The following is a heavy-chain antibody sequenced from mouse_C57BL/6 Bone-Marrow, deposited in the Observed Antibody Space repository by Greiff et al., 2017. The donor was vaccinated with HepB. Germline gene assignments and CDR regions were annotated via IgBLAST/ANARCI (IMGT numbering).Heavy chain of an antibody. D-gene: IGHD1-1*01. CDR1: GYSFTGYY. CDR2: IYPYNGVS. J-gene: IGHJ1*03. CDR3: ARTYGSSYSWYVDV. Sequence: VQLKESGPELVKPGASVKISCKASGYSFTGYYMHWVKQSHGNILDWIGYIYPYNGVSSYNQKFKGKATLTVDKSSSTAYMELRSLTSEDSAVYYCARTYGSSYSWYVDVWGTGTTVTVSS. V-gene: IGHV1-31*01.